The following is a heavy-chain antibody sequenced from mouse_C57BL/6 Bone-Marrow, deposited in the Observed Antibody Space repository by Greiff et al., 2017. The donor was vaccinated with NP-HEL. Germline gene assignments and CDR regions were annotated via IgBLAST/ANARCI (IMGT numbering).Heavy chain of an antibody. J-gene: IGHJ4*01. CDR3: AGAHDYVYAMDY. V-gene: IGHV1-64*01. D-gene: IGHD2-4*01. Sequence: QVQLQQPGAELVKPGASVKLSCKASGYTFTSYWMHWVKQRPGQGLEWIGMIHPNSGSTNYNEKFKSKATLTVDKSSSTAYMQLSSLTSEDSAVYYCAGAHDYVYAMDYRGQGTSVTVSS. CDR2: IHPNSGST. CDR1: GYTFTSYW.